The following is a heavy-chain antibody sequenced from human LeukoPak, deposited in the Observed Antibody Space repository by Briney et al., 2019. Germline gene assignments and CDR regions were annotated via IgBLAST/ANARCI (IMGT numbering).Heavy chain of an antibody. CDR2: IRYDGTNK. V-gene: IGHV3-30*02. D-gene: IGHD4-23*01. CDR1: GFTFSSYG. CDR3: ARDQRWRFNFDS. J-gene: IGHJ4*02. Sequence: SGGSLRLSCAASGFTFSSYGMHWVRQAPGKGLEWVAFIRYDGTNKYYADSVKGRFTISRDNSKNTLYLQMNSLRAEDTAVYYCARDQRWRFNFDSWGQGILVTVSS.